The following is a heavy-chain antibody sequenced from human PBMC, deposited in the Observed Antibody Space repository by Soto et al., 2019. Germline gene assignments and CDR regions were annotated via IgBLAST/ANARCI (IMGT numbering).Heavy chain of an antibody. D-gene: IGHD6-19*01. V-gene: IGHV3-48*02. J-gene: IGHJ4*02. CDR1: GFTFSSYS. CDR2: ISSSSTI. Sequence: GGSLRLSCAASGFTFSSYSMNWVRQAPGKGLEWVSYISSSSTIYYADSVKGRFTISRDNAKNSLYLQMNSLRDEDTAVYYCARAKAVAGTGDYWGQGTLVTVSS. CDR3: ARAKAVAGTGDY.